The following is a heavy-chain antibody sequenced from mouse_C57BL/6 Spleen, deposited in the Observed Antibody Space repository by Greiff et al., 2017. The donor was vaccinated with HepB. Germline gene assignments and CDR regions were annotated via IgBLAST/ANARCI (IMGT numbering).Heavy chain of an antibody. V-gene: IGHV3-6*01. Sequence: EVQLQQSGPGLVKPSQSLSLTCSVTGYSITSGYYWNWIRQFPGNKLEWMGYISYDGSNNYNPSLKNRISITRDTSKNQFFLKLNSVTTEDTATYYCARERDSSGWFAYWGQGTLVTVSA. D-gene: IGHD3-2*02. CDR2: ISYDGSN. J-gene: IGHJ3*01. CDR1: GYSITSGYY. CDR3: ARERDSSGWFAY.